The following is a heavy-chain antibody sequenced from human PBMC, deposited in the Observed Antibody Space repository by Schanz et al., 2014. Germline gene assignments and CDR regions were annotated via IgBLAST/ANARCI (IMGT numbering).Heavy chain of an antibody. V-gene: IGHV3-21*04. CDR2: ISSSGSYI. CDR3: AKDPSHGDYDYDFDY. D-gene: IGHD3-16*01. J-gene: IGHJ4*02. Sequence: EADLVESGGGLIQRGESLRLSCSASGFSFSRYSMNWVRQAPGKGLEWVSSISSSGSYIHYADSVKGRFTISRDNAENTLYLQMNSLRAEDTAVYYCAKDPSHGDYDYDFDYWGQGTLXTVSS. CDR1: GFSFSRYS.